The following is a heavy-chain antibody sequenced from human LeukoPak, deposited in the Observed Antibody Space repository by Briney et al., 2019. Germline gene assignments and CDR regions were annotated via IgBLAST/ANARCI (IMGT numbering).Heavy chain of an antibody. J-gene: IGHJ5*02. Sequence: ASVTVSCKASGYTFTVYYMHWVRQAPGQGLEWMGWINPKSGGTNYAQKFQGRVTMTRDTSIHTAYMELSRLRSDDTAVYYCAREEYGFDPWGQGTLVTVSS. CDR2: INPKSGGT. V-gene: IGHV1-2*02. CDR3: AREEYGFDP. D-gene: IGHD2-2*01. CDR1: GYTFTVYY.